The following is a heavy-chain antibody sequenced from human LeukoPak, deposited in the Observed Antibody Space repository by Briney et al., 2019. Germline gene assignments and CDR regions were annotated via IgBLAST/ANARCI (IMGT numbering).Heavy chain of an antibody. V-gene: IGHV4-59*02. CDR2: IYYSGST. CDR3: ARGRSTGNFDY. J-gene: IGHJ4*02. CDR1: GGSVSRYY. D-gene: IGHD3-10*01. Sequence: PSETLSLTPTVSGGSVSRYYWSWIRQPPGKGLEWMGYIYYSGSTNYNPSLKSRVTISVDTSKNQFSLKLSSVTAADTAVYYCARGRSTGNFDYWGQGTLVTVSS.